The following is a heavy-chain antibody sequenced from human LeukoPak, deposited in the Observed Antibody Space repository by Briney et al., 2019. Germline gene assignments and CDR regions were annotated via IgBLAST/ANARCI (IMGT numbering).Heavy chain of an antibody. J-gene: IGHJ6*02. CDR1: GFTFDDYA. D-gene: IGHD4-17*01. V-gene: IGHV3-43D*03. Sequence: GGSLRLSCAASGFTFDDYAMHWVRQAPGKGLEWVSLISWDGGSTYYADSVKGRFTISRDNSKNSLYLQMNSLRAEDTALYYCAKSNGDSFGYYYGMDVWGQGTTVTVSS. CDR2: ISWDGGST. CDR3: AKSNGDSFGYYYGMDV.